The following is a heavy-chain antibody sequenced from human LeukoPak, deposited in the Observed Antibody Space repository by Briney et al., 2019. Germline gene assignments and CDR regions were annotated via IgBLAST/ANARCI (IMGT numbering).Heavy chain of an antibody. V-gene: IGHV1-2*02. Sequence: ASVKVSCKTSGYTFTGYHVHWVRQAPGQGLEWMGWSNANSGATKYAQKFQGRVTMTRDTSIGTDFMELTSLISDDTAIYYCARDPYDGNYFFDYWGQGTLVTVAS. CDR3: ARDPYDGNYFFDY. D-gene: IGHD3-3*01. J-gene: IGHJ4*02. CDR1: GYTFTGYH. CDR2: SNANSGAT.